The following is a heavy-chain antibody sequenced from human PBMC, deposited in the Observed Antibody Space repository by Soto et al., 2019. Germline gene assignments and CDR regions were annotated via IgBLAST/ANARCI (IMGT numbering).Heavy chain of an antibody. Sequence: QVQLQQWGAGLLKPSETLSLTCAVYGGSFSGYYWTWIRQPPGKGLEWIGEINHSGSTNYNPSLKRRVTISVDTSKNQFSLKLSSVTAADTAVYYCARLPRGYNYGMDVWGQGTTVTVSS. J-gene: IGHJ6*02. V-gene: IGHV4-34*01. CDR2: INHSGST. CDR3: ARLPRGYNYGMDV. CDR1: GGSFSGYY.